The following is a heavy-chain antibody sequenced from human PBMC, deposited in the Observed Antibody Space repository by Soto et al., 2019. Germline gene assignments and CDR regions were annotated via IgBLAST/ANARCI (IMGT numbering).Heavy chain of an antibody. CDR2: ISAYNGNT. J-gene: IGHJ4*02. CDR3: SIDPPPPDY. V-gene: IGHV1-18*01. CDR1: GYTFASYA. Sequence: QVQLVQSGAEVKKPGASVKVSCKASGYTFASYAISWMRQAPGQGLEWMGWISAYNGNTNYAQKLQGRVTSTTDTSTSTAYKELRIMRSDDTAVYYCSIDPPPPDYWGQGTLVTVSS.